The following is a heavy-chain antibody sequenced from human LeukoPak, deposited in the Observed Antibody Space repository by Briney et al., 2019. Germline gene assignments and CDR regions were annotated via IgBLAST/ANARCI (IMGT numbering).Heavy chain of an antibody. J-gene: IGHJ4*02. Sequence: GESLKISCKGSGYSFSTYWIGWVRQMPGKGLEWMGIIYPGDSDTRYSPSFQGQVTISADKSISTAYLQWSSLKASDTAMYYCARLLRNIAAAVYYFDYWGQGTLVTVSS. D-gene: IGHD6-13*01. CDR1: GYSFSTYW. CDR3: ARLLRNIAAAVYYFDY. CDR2: IYPGDSDT. V-gene: IGHV5-51*01.